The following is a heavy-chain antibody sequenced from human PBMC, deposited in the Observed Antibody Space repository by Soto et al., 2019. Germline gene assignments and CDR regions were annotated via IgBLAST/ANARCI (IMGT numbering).Heavy chain of an antibody. CDR1: GYTFTSYY. D-gene: IGHD3-3*01. Sequence: GASVKVSCKASGYTFTSYYMHWVRQAPGQGLEWMGIINPSGGSTSYAQKFQGRVTMTRDTSTSTVYMELSSLRSEDTAVYYCARDRGSTRLTIFGVVSRTNWFDPWGQGTLVTVSS. CDR2: INPSGGST. J-gene: IGHJ5*02. V-gene: IGHV1-46*03. CDR3: ARDRGSTRLTIFGVVSRTNWFDP.